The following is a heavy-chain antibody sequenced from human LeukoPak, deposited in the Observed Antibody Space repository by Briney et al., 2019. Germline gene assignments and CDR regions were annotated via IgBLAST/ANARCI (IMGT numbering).Heavy chain of an antibody. CDR3: ARHDYDYVRGSYIFNF. Sequence: NTSETLSLTCTVSGGSISSYSWSWIRQPPGKGLEWIGYIYYSGSTNYNASLKSRVTISVDTSKNQFSLKLRSVTAADTAVYYCARHDYDYVRGSYIFNFWGQGTLVTVSS. CDR2: IYYSGST. CDR1: GGSISSYS. J-gene: IGHJ4*02. D-gene: IGHD3-16*01. V-gene: IGHV4-59*08.